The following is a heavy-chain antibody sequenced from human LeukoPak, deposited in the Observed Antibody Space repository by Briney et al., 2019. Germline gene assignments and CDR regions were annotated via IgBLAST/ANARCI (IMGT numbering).Heavy chain of an antibody. CDR3: ARDLGNYYGSGSYYNPHY. V-gene: IGHV4-30-4*08. D-gene: IGHD3-10*01. CDR1: GGSISSGDYY. Sequence: SSETLSLTCTVSGGSISSGDYYWSWIRQPPGKGLEWIGYIYYSGSTYYNPSLKSRVTISVDTSKNQFSLKLSSVTAADTAVYYCARDLGNYYGSGSYYNPHYRSQGTLVTVSS. J-gene: IGHJ4*02. CDR2: IYYSGST.